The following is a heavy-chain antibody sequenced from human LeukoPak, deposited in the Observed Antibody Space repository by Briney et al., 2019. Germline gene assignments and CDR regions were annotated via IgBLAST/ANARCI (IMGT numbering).Heavy chain of an antibody. D-gene: IGHD3-3*01. CDR2: TTYDEGDK. J-gene: IGHJ4*02. V-gene: IGHV3-30*02. Sequence: PGGSLRLSCAASGFTFRNYAMYWVRQAPGKGLEWVAFTTYDEGDKYYADSVKGRFSISRDNPQNTLYLQMYSLRAEDTAVYYCAKDSANAWSPDYWGQGTLVTVSS. CDR3: AKDSANAWSPDY. CDR1: GFTFRNYA.